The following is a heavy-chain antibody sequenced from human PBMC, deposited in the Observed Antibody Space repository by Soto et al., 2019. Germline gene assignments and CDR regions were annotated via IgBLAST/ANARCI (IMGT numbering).Heavy chain of an antibody. CDR3: TTDPNIGAHYYYYGMDV. CDR1: GFTFSNAW. V-gene: IGHV3-15*07. J-gene: IGHJ6*02. CDR2: IKSKTDGGTT. Sequence: GGSLRLSCAASGFTFSNAWMNWVRQAPGKGLEWVGRIKSKTDGGTTDYAAPVKGRFTISRDDSKNTLYLQMNSLKTEDTAVYYCTTDPNIGAHYYYYGMDVWGQGTKVTVSS.